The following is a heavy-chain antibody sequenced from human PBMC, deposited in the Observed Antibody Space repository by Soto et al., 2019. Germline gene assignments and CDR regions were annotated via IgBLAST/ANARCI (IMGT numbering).Heavy chain of an antibody. V-gene: IGHV1-18*01. CDR1: GYTFSSYG. D-gene: IGHD6-19*01. Sequence: QVQLVQSGAEVKKPGASVKVSCKASGYTFSSYGISWVRQAPGQGLEWMGWISAYNGNTNYAQKLQGRVTITTDTATSTAYMELRSLRTHDTAVYSCARDQSGFRYSSGWYDYWGQGTLVTVSS. J-gene: IGHJ4*02. CDR3: ARDQSGFRYSSGWYDY. CDR2: ISAYNGNT.